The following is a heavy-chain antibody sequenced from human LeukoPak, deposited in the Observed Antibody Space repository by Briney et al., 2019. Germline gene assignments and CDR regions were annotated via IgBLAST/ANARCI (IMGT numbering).Heavy chain of an antibody. J-gene: IGHJ4*02. CDR3: ARDGGNYSPQDY. Sequence: PGGSLRLSCAASGFTFSSYAMSWVRQAPGEGLVWVSCINTDGSSPTYADSVEGRFTISRDNAKNTLSLQMNNLRAEDTAVYYCARDGGNYSPQDYWGQGTLVTVSS. D-gene: IGHD1-26*01. V-gene: IGHV3-74*01. CDR1: GFTFSSYA. CDR2: INTDGSSP.